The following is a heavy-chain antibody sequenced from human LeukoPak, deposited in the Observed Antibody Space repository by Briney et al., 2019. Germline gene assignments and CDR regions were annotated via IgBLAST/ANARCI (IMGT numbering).Heavy chain of an antibody. CDR2: ISNNGGYT. J-gene: IGHJ1*01. CDR1: GFTFSSSA. V-gene: IGHV3-23*01. Sequence: GGSLRLSCAASGFTFSSSAMSWVRQAPGKGLEWVSAISNNGGYTYYADSVKGRFTISRDNSKNTLYLQMNSLRAEDTAVYYSAKTPVTAMSEYFQHWGQGTLVTVSS. CDR3: AKTPVTAMSEYFQH. D-gene: IGHD2-21*02.